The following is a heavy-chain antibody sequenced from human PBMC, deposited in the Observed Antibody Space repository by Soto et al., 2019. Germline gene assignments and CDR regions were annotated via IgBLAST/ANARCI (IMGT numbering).Heavy chain of an antibody. V-gene: IGHV2-5*02. J-gene: IGHJ4*02. CDR1: GFSLSTSGVG. CDR3: AHKGPEDWPLDY. D-gene: IGHD3-9*01. Sequence: QITLKESGPTLVRPTQTLTLTCAFSGFSLSTSGVGVGWIRQPPGKALEWLAVIYWDDSKHYSPSLRSRLTITKDTSKNQVVLTMTNMDPMDTGTYYCAHKGPEDWPLDYWCQGNLVTVSS. CDR2: IYWDDSK.